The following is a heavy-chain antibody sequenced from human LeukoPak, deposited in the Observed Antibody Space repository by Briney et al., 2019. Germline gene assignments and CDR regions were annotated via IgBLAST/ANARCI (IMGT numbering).Heavy chain of an antibody. Sequence: PGGSLRLSCAASGFTFSSYGMHWVRQAPGKGLEWVAVISYDGSNKYYADSVKGRFTISRDNSKNTLYLQMNSLRAEDTAVYYCAKGLSYFDYWGQGTLVTVSS. V-gene: IGHV3-30*18. CDR3: AKGLSYFDY. J-gene: IGHJ4*02. CDR2: ISYDGSNK. CDR1: GFTFSSYG.